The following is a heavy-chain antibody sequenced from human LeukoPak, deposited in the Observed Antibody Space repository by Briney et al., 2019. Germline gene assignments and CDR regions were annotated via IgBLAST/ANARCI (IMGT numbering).Heavy chain of an antibody. D-gene: IGHD5-12*01. Sequence: PGGSLRLSCAASGFTFSSYGMHWVRRAPGKGLEWVAVIWYDGSNKCYADSVKGRFTISRDNSKNTLYLQMNSLRAEDTAVYYCAKVGSRLVATGFFDYWGQGTLVTVSS. CDR3: AKVGSRLVATGFFDY. J-gene: IGHJ4*02. V-gene: IGHV3-33*06. CDR1: GFTFSSYG. CDR2: IWYDGSNK.